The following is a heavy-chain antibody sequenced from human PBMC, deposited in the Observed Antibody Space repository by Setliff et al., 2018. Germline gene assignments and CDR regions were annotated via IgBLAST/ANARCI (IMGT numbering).Heavy chain of an antibody. V-gene: IGHV3-21*01. J-gene: IGHJ4*02. CDR2: IRSSGTS. D-gene: IGHD3-16*01. CDR3: ARDGGEY. CDR1: GFSLRDYT. Sequence: GESLKISCVASGFSLRDYTINWVRQAPGKGLDWVSSIRSSGTSFYADSVKGRFTVSRDNAKNSVYLQMNSLRAEDTAVYYCARDGGEYWGQGTLVTVSS.